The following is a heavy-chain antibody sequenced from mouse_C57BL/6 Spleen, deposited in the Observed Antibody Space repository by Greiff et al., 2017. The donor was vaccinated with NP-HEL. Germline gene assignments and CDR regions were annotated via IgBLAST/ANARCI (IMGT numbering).Heavy chain of an antibody. J-gene: IGHJ2*01. CDR3: ARSYDGYYGYFDY. CDR2: INPNNGGT. V-gene: IGHV1-22*01. Sequence: EVKLQESGPELVKPGASVKMSCKASGYTFTDYNMHWVKQSHGKSLEWIGYINPNNGGTSYNQKFKGKATLTVNKSSSTAYMELRSLTSEDSAVYYCARSYDGYYGYFDYWGQGTTLTVSS. CDR1: GYTFTDYN. D-gene: IGHD2-3*01.